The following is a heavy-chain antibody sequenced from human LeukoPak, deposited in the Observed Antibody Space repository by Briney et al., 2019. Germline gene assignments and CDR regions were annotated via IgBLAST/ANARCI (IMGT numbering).Heavy chain of an antibody. CDR3: TKARGEYGGNSAPSTGDYMDV. CDR1: GFTFSSYA. J-gene: IGHJ6*03. D-gene: IGHD4-23*01. CDR2: ISGSGGST. Sequence: PGGSLRLSCAASGFTFSSYAMSRVRQAPGKGLEWVSAISGSGGSTYYADSVKGRFTISRDNSKNTLYLQMNSLRAEDTAVYYCTKARGEYGGNSAPSTGDYMDVWGKGTTVTVSS. V-gene: IGHV3-23*01.